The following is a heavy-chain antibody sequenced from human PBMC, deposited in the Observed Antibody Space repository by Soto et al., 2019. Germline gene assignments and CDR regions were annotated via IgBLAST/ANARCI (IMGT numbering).Heavy chain of an antibody. CDR3: ARDRFGEPIRIYYYYGMDV. J-gene: IGHJ6*02. V-gene: IGHV1-46*01. CDR1: GYTFTSYY. CDR2: INPSGGST. D-gene: IGHD3-10*01. Sequence: QVQLVQSGAEVKKPGASVKVSCKASGYTFTSYYMHWVRQAPGQGLEWMGIINPSGGSTSYAQKFQGRVTMTRDMSTSTVYMELSSLRSEDTAVYYCARDRFGEPIRIYYYYGMDVWGQGTTVTVSS.